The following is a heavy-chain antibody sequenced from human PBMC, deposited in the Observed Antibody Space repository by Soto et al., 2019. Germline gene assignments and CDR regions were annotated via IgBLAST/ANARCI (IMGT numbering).Heavy chain of an antibody. V-gene: IGHV4-59*08. CDR2: IYYSGST. Sequence: PSESLSLTYIFSGRSISTYYWSWIRQPPGKGLKWIGYIYYSGSTIYNPSLESRVTISVDTSKNQFSLKVRSVTAADTAVYYCASAYYDHLTGYILYGMDVWGQGTTVT. D-gene: IGHD3-9*01. CDR3: ASAYYDHLTGYILYGMDV. J-gene: IGHJ6*02. CDR1: GRSISTYY.